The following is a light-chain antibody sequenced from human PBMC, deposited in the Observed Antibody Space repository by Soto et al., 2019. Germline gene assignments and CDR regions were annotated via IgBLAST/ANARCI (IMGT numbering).Light chain of an antibody. CDR1: SSDVGGFNY. CDR2: EVR. Sequence: QPVLTQPASVSGSPGQSITISCTGTSSDVGGFNYVSWYQQRPGKAPKLMIYEVRNRPSGVSNRFSGSKSGNTASLTISGLQAEDEADYFCCSYTSSVTLAFGGGTKLTVL. CDR3: CSYTSSVTLA. V-gene: IGLV2-14*01. J-gene: IGLJ2*01.